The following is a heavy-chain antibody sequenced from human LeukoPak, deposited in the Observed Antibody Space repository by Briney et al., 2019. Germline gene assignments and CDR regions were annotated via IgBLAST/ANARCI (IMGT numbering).Heavy chain of an antibody. J-gene: IGHJ6*02. CDR1: GASISSSDSY. CDR2: IYRRGST. CDR3: ARHVQDLGIKV. V-gene: IGHV4-39*01. Sequence: SETLSLTCTVSGASISSSDSYWSWIRQPPGKGLEWIGSIYRRGSTSYNPSLKSRVTVSEDMSKNNFSLRLSSVTAADTAVYYCARHVQDLGIKVWGQGTTVTVSS.